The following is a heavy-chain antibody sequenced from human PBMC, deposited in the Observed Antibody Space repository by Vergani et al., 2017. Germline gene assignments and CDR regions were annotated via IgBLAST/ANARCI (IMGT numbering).Heavy chain of an antibody. Sequence: EVQLVESGGGLVQPGRSLRLSCAASGFTFDDYAMHWVRQAPGKGLEWVSGISWNSGSIGYADSVKGRFTISRDNAKNSLYLQMNSLRAEDTALYYCAKDISYDSSCYYDYWGQGTLVTVSS. J-gene: IGHJ4*02. CDR2: ISWNSGSI. V-gene: IGHV3-9*01. CDR1: GFTFDDYA. CDR3: AKDISYDSSCYYDY. D-gene: IGHD3-22*01.